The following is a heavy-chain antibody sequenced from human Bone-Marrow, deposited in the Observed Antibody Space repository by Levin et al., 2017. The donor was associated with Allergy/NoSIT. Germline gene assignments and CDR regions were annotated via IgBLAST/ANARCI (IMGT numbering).Heavy chain of an antibody. CDR3: TRDGGTGSFYNRPFHF. D-gene: IGHD3-10*01. Sequence: SETLSLTCSVSGGSVGSGGYYWSWVRQRPGKGLQWIGYIYHGGITKYNPAYDSRAVIAVNMSKNQLSLRLMSVTATDTAVYYCTRDGGTGSFYNRPFHFWGQGILVTVSS. J-gene: IGHJ4*02. CDR2: IYHGGIT. CDR1: GGSVGSGGYY. V-gene: IGHV4-31*03.